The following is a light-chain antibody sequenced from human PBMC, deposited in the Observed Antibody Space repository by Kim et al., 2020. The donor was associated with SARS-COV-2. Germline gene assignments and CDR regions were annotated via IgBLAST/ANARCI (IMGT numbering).Light chain of an antibody. CDR2: GAP. J-gene: IGKJ1*01. V-gene: IGKV3-20*01. Sequence: PGQREAPPCRARQSGISRYLAWYTQKPRADPTLLFYGAPSRATGIPERFTGSVSGTDFSLTISRLESEDFVVYTCERYGSSLTWT. CDR1: QSGISRY. CDR3: ERYGSSLTWT.